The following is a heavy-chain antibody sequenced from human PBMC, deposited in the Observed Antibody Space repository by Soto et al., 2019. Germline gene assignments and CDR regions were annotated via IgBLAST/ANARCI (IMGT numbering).Heavy chain of an antibody. CDR3: ARGLFGPPFARDSEDTAMVTAWNHGKTFDY. CDR2: INHSGST. V-gene: IGHV4-34*01. Sequence: SETLSLTCAVYGGSFSGYYWSWIRQPPGKGLEWIGEINHSGSTNYNPSLKSRVTISVDTSKNQFSLKLSSVTAADTAVYYCARGLFGPPFARDSEDTAMVTAWNHGKTFDYWGQGTLVTVSS. CDR1: GGSFSGYY. D-gene: IGHD5-18*01. J-gene: IGHJ4*02.